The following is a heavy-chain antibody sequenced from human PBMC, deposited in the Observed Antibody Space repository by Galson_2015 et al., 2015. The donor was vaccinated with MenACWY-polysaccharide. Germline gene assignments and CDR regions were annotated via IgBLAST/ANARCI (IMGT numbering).Heavy chain of an antibody. Sequence: QSGAEVKEPGASVKVSCKASGYTFTGYFMHWVRQAPGQGLEWLGWIYPNSGGTSYAQKFQGRVTMTRDTSISTAYMELSSLRSDDTAVYYCAREFQRGHDYWGQGTLVTVSS. CDR1: GYTFTGYF. CDR2: IYPNSGGT. V-gene: IGHV1-2*02. CDR3: AREFQRGHDY. J-gene: IGHJ4*02.